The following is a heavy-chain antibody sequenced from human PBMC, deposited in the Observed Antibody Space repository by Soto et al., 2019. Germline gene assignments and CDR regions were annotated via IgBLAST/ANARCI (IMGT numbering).Heavy chain of an antibody. V-gene: IGHV4-61*01. CDR2: IYYSGST. CDR3: ARSTYVWGSYRGTVPFDI. J-gene: IGHJ3*02. Sequence: SETLSLTCTVSGGSVSSGSYYWSWIRQPPGKGLEWIGYIYYSGSTNYNPSLKSRVTISVDTSKNQFSLKLSSVTAADTAVYYCARSTYVWGSYRGTVPFDIWGQGTMVTVSS. D-gene: IGHD3-16*02. CDR1: GGSVSSGSYY.